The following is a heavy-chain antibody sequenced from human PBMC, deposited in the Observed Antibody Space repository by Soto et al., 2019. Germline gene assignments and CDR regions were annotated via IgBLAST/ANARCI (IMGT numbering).Heavy chain of an antibody. CDR3: VKVSTFYDILTGYYSTNFFDP. D-gene: IGHD3-9*01. Sequence: LGGSLRLSCSSSGFTFSEYSMHWVRQAPGKGPQYVSTISSDGDITYYADSVKGRFTISRDNSKNTLYLQMNSLRPEDTAVYYCVKVSTFYDILTGYYSTNFFDPWGQGTLVTVSS. CDR2: ISSDGDIT. V-gene: IGHV3-64D*06. J-gene: IGHJ5*02. CDR1: GFTFSEYS.